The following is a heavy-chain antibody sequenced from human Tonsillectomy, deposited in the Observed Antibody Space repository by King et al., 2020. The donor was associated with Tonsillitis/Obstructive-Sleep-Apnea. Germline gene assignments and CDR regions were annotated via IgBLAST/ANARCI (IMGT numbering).Heavy chain of an antibody. V-gene: IGHV3-53*01. CDR2: IYIGGIT. D-gene: IGHD2-15*01. J-gene: IGHJ6*03. CDR3: ASGYCSGGSCPHYYYMDV. CDR1: VFTVSNND. Sequence: VQLVESGGGLIQPGWSLRLSCAASVFTVSNNDMSWVRQAPGSGLEWVSVIYIGGITYDSASVKGRFTIARDNSKNTVYLQMNSLRAEDAAVYYCASGYCSGGSCPHYYYMDVWGKGTTVTVS.